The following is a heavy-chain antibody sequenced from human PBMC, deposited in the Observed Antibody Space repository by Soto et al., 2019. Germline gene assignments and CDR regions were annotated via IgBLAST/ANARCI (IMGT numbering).Heavy chain of an antibody. CDR2: IIPIFGTA. CDR1: GGTFSSYA. Sequence: SVKVSCKASGGTFSSYAISWVRQAPGQGLEWMGGIIPIFGTANYAQKIQGRVTITADESTSTAYMELSSLRSEDTAVYYCARGVVPATIPGWFDPWDQGTLVTVCS. V-gene: IGHV1-69*13. D-gene: IGHD2-2*02. CDR3: ARGVVPATIPGWFDP. J-gene: IGHJ5*02.